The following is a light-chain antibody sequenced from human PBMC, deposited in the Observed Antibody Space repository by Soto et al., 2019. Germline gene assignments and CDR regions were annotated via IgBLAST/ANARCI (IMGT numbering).Light chain of an antibody. V-gene: IGLV2-14*01. Sequence: QSALTQPASVSGSPGQSITISCTGTSSDVGGCDCVSWYQQHPGKAPKLMIYEVSDRPSGVSYRFSGSKSGNTASLTISGLQAEDEADYYCSSFTTTSTYVFGTGTKLTVL. J-gene: IGLJ1*01. CDR2: EVS. CDR3: SSFTTTSTYV. CDR1: SSDVGGCDC.